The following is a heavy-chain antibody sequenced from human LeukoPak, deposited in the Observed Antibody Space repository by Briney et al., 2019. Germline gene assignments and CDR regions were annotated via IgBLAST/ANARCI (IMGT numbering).Heavy chain of an antibody. J-gene: IGHJ4*02. D-gene: IGHD6-19*01. V-gene: IGHV1-2*02. Sequence: ASVKVSCKASGYTFTGYYMHWVRPAPGQGLEWVGWINPNSGGTNYAQKFQGRVTMTRDTSLSTAYMELSRLRSDDTAVYYCARGRWIAVAGLLRLDYWGQGTLVTVSP. CDR2: INPNSGGT. CDR1: GYTFTGYY. CDR3: ARGRWIAVAGLLRLDY.